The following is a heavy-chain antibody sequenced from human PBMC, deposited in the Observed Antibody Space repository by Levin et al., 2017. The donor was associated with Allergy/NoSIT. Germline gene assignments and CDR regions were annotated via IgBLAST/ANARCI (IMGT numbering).Heavy chain of an antibody. D-gene: IGHD1-26*01. CDR2: ISWNSGSM. J-gene: IGHJ4*02. CDR1: GFSFDAYA. CDR3: AKEHQSSGAPAIDY. V-gene: IGHV3-9*01. Sequence: SLKISCEASGFSFDAYAMHWVRQAPGKGLEWVSTISWNSGSMTYADSVKGRFTISRDNAKNSLYLQMHSLRADDTALYYCAKEHQSSGAPAIDYRGQGTLVTVSS.